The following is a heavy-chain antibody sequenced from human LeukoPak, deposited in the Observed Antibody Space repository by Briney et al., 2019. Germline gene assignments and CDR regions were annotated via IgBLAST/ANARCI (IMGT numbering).Heavy chain of an antibody. D-gene: IGHD3-9*01. Sequence: SSETLSLTCAVSDDSFSGYYWSWIRQSPGKALEYIGEVNHIGSANYSPSLESRLIMSTDTSKNQATLKLTSVTAADTGVYYCARVAMTGYYNHWYFDLWGRGIPVSVSS. CDR3: ARVAMTGYYNHWYFDL. CDR1: DDSFSGYY. J-gene: IGHJ2*01. V-gene: IGHV4-34*01. CDR2: VNHIGSA.